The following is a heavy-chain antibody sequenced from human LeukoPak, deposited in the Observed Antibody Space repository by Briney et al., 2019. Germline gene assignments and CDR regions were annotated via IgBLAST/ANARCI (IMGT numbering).Heavy chain of an antibody. J-gene: IGHJ4*02. D-gene: IGHD2-21*02. CDR3: ARGGGDIPIDY. Sequence: GGSLRLSCAASGFTFSDYYMSWIRQAPGKGLEWVSYVSSSSSYTNYADSVKGRFTISRDNAKNSLYLQMNSLRAEDTAVYYCARGGGDIPIDYWGQGTLVAVSS. CDR2: VSSSSSYT. V-gene: IGHV3-11*06. CDR1: GFTFSDYY.